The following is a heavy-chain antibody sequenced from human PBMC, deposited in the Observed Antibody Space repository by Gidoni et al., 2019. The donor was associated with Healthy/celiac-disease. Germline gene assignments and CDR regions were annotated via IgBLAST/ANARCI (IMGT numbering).Heavy chain of an antibody. V-gene: IGHV3-15*01. D-gene: IGHD2-21*01. CDR2: IKSKTDGGTT. CDR1: GFTFSNAW. J-gene: IGHJ3*02. Sequence: EVQLVESGGGLVKPGGSLRLYCAASGFTFSNAWMSWVRQAPGKGLEWVGRIKSKTDGGTTDYAAPVKGRFTISRDDSKNTLYLQMNSLKTEDTAVYYCTTLVVVIALRAFDIWGQGTMVTVSS. CDR3: TTLVVVIALRAFDI.